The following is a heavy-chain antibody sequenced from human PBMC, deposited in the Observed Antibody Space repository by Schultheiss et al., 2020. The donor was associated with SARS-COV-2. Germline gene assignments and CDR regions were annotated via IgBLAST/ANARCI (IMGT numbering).Heavy chain of an antibody. CDR3: ARDPTYDFWSGYLYYYMDV. V-gene: IGHV3-23*01. CDR2: ISESAGRT. J-gene: IGHJ6*03. CDR1: GFTFSSYA. D-gene: IGHD3-3*01. Sequence: GGSLRLSCAASGFTFSSYAMHWVRQAPGKGLEWVSPISESAGRTYYADSVKGRFTISRDNSKNTLYLQMNSLRAEDTAVYYCARDPTYDFWSGYLYYYMDVWGKGTTVTVSS.